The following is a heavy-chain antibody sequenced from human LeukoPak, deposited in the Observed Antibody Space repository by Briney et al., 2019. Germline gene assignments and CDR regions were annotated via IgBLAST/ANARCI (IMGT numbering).Heavy chain of an antibody. D-gene: IGHD2-15*01. Sequence: PGGSLRLSCAASGFTFSSYAMNWVRQAPGKGLEWVSYISSSGTAIYYADSVKGRFTISRDNGRNSLYLQMNSLRDEDTAVYYCAREPYCSGGSCYRHFDYWGQGTLVTVSS. CDR2: ISSSGTAI. V-gene: IGHV3-48*02. CDR3: AREPYCSGGSCYRHFDY. J-gene: IGHJ4*02. CDR1: GFTFSSYA.